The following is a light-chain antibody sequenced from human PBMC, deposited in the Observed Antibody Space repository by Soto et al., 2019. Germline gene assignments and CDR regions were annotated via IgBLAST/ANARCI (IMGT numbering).Light chain of an antibody. J-gene: IGLJ1*01. CDR1: SSNIGGRT. Sequence: QSVLTQPPSASGTPGQRATISCSGSSSNIGGRTVNWYQQLPGTAPKLLIYNNNQRPSGVPDRFSGSKSGTSASLAITGLQSEDEADYYCAAWDASLTDHAFGVGTKVTVL. CDR3: AAWDASLTDHA. CDR2: NNN. V-gene: IGLV1-44*01.